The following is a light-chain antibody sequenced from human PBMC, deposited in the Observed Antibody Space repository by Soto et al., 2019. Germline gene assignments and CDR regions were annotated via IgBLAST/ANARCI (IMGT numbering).Light chain of an antibody. CDR2: DAS. CDR1: QSVSSY. Sequence: EIELTQSPATLSLSPGERDTLSCRATQSVSSYLAWYQQTPCQARRLFTYDASSRATGIAARFSGGGSGTDFTLTTSSLEPEDCAAYYSQQRRNWPRSITFGGGTKVDIK. V-gene: IGKV3-11*01. CDR3: QQRRNWPRSIT. J-gene: IGKJ4*01.